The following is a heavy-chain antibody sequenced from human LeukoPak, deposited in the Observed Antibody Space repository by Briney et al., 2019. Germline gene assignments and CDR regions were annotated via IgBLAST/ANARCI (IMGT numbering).Heavy chain of an antibody. V-gene: IGHV3-23*01. D-gene: IGHD3-22*01. CDR3: AKHQTKYYDSSGYRLFYFDY. J-gene: IGHJ4*02. CDR2: ISGSGGST. Sequence: SGGSLRLSCEASGVTFSSYVMSWVRQAPGKGPEWVSGISGSGGSTYYADSVKGRFTISRDNSKNTLYLQMNSLRAEDTAVYYCAKHQTKYYDSSGYRLFYFDYWGQGTLVTVSS. CDR1: GVTFSSYV.